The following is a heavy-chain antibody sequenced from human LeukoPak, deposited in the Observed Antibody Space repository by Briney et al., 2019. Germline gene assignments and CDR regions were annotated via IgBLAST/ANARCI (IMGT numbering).Heavy chain of an antibody. CDR2: ITSSSSYI. V-gene: IGHV3-21*01. Sequence: PGGSLRLSCAASGFTFSSYSMNWVRQAPGKGLEWVSSITSSSSYIYYADSVKGRFTISRDNAKNSLYLQMNRLRAEDTAVYYCARDPDILTGFYYYYYGMDVWGQGTTVTVSS. J-gene: IGHJ6*02. D-gene: IGHD3-9*01. CDR1: GFTFSSYS. CDR3: ARDPDILTGFYYYYYGMDV.